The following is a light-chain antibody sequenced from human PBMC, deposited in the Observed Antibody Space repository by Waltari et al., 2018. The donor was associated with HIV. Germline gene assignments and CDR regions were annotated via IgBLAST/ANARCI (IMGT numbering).Light chain of an antibody. CDR1: SSDIGAYDY. CDR3: VSYATNNSPL. V-gene: IGLV2-14*03. Sequence: QSALTQPASVSGSPGQSITISCTGTSSDIGAYDYVSWYQQYPGQAPRLLIYDVSVRSSCISDRFSGAKSAYTASASLTISKLQAEDEAHYYCVSYATNNSPLFGGGTKLTVL. CDR2: DVS. J-gene: IGLJ3*02.